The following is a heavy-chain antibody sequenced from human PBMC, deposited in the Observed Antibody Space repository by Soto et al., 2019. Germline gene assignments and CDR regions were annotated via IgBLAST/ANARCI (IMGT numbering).Heavy chain of an antibody. CDR2: IFPNDSDT. J-gene: IGHJ4*02. D-gene: IGHD6-13*01. V-gene: IGHV5-51*01. CDR3: ARSPRSSPYFDF. Sequence: GESLKISCKASGYTFRSYWIGWVRQMPGKGLEWMGIIFPNDSDTIYSPSFQGQVTISADKSINTAYLQWSSLEASDSAFYFCARSPRSSPYFDFWGQGALVTVSS. CDR1: GYTFRSYW.